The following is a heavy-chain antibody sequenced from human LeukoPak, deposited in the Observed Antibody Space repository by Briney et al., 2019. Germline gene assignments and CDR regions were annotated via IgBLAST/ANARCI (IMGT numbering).Heavy chain of an antibody. V-gene: IGHV4-39*01. D-gene: IGHD3-10*01. J-gene: IGHJ4*02. CDR2: IYYSRST. CDR3: ARQQDSGSYYNA. CDR1: GGSISSSSYY. Sequence: SETLSLTCTVSGGSISSSSYYWGWIRQPPGKGLEWIGSIYYSRSTYYNPSLKSRVTISVDTSKNQFSLKLSSVTAADTAVYYCARQQDSGSYYNAWGQGTLVTVSS.